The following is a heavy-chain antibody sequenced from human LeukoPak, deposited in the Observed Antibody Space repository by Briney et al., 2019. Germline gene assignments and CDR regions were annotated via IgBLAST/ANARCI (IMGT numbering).Heavy chain of an antibody. CDR1: GFGLSVYD. Sequence: GGSLRLSCAASGFGLSVYDMGWVRQAPGKGLEWVSAISGSGGSTYYADSVKGRFTISRDNSKNTLYLQMNSLRAEDTAVYYCAVKESIAVAGRRSHAGYWGQGTLVTVSS. V-gene: IGHV3-23*01. CDR3: AVKESIAVAGRRSHAGY. D-gene: IGHD6-19*01. J-gene: IGHJ4*02. CDR2: ISGSGGST.